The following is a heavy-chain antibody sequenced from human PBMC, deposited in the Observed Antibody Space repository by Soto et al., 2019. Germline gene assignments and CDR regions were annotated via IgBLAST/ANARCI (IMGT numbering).Heavy chain of an antibody. V-gene: IGHV3-33*01. Sequence: QMQVVESGGGVVQPGRSLRLSCVASGFTFSSHAMHWVRQAPGKGLEWVAIIWFDGSNMYYADSVKGRFTISRDNSKNTVYLEMNSLRAEDTAVYYCARDRGTCGSGDCYGFFEFWGQGTLATVSS. D-gene: IGHD2-21*01. CDR2: IWFDGSNM. CDR3: ARDRGTCGSGDCYGFFEF. J-gene: IGHJ4*02. CDR1: GFTFSSHA.